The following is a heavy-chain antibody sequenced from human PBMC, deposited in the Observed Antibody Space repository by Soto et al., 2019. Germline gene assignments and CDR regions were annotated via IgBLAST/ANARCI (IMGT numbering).Heavy chain of an antibody. CDR1: GFTFSSYG. Sequence: QVQLVESGGGVVQPGRSLRLSCAASGFTFSSYGMHWVRQAPGKGLEWVAVIWYDGSNKYYADSVKGRFTISRDNSKNTLYLHMNSLRAEDTAVYYCARQGQLSHYYYYGMDVWGQGTTVTVSS. CDR2: IWYDGSNK. D-gene: IGHD1-1*01. V-gene: IGHV3-33*01. J-gene: IGHJ6*02. CDR3: ARQGQLSHYYYYGMDV.